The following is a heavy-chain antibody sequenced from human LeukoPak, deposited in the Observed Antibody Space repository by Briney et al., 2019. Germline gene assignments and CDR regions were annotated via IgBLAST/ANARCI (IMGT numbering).Heavy chain of an antibody. CDR2: IKTDGSLT. J-gene: IGHJ6*03. V-gene: IGHV3-7*01. CDR1: GFTFSSYW. Sequence: GGSLRLSCVASGFTFSSYWMTWVRQAPGKGLEWVANIKTDGSLTYYVDSVKGRFTISRDNAKNSLYLQMNSLRAEDTAVYYCARDIVPYCGGDCYSDYMDVWGKGTTVTVSS. CDR3: ARDIVPYCGGDCYSDYMDV. D-gene: IGHD2-21*02.